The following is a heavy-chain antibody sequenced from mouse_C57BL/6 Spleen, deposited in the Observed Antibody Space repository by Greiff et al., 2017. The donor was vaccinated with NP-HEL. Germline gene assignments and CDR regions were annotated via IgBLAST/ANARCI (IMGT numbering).Heavy chain of an antibody. CDR3: AREAQATSLDY. V-gene: IGHV3-6*01. J-gene: IGHJ2*01. CDR2: ISYDGSN. CDR1: GYSITSGYY. D-gene: IGHD3-2*02. Sequence: EVKLVESGPGLVKPSQSLSLTCSVTGYSITSGYYWNWIRQFPGNKLEWMGYISYDGSNNYNPSLKNRISITRDTSKNQFFLKLNSVTTEDTATYYCAREAQATSLDYWGQGTTLTVSS.